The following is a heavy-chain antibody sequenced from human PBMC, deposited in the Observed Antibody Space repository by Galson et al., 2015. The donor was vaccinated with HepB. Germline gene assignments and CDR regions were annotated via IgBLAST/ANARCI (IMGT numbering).Heavy chain of an antibody. V-gene: IGHV3-7*01. J-gene: IGHJ4*02. CDR1: GFTFSIHW. D-gene: IGHD6-13*01. CDR2: IKEDGSER. Sequence: SLRLSCAATGFTFSIHWMHWPRQAPGKGLEWVGNIKEDGSERSYVDSVKGRFTISRDNAKNSLFLQMNSLRAEDTALYYCARGARPYSSSWFDYWGQGTLVTVPS. CDR3: ARGARPYSSSWFDY.